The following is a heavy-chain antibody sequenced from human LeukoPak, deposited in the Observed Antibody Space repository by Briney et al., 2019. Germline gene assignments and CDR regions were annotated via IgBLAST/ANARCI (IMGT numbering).Heavy chain of an antibody. Sequence: GGSLRLSCAASGFTFSSYSMNWVRQAPGKGLEWVSSISSSSSYIYYADSVKGRFTISRDNAKNSLYLQMNSLRAEDTAVYYCASLHHYIDHAFDIWGQGTMVTVSS. CDR3: ASLHHYIDHAFDI. J-gene: IGHJ3*02. V-gene: IGHV3-21*01. CDR1: GFTFSSYS. D-gene: IGHD3-10*01. CDR2: ISSSSSYI.